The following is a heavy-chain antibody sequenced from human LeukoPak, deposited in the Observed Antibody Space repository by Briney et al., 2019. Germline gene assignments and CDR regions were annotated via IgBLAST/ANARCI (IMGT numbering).Heavy chain of an antibody. Sequence: GGSLRLSCVVSGISLSNYAMTWVRRAPGKGLEWVSYISERGGSTTYADSVKGRFTISRDNVNSSLYLQMNRLRPEDTAIYYCARDVRAGSGGYPSPTYWAQGTLVTVSS. CDR3: ARDVRAGSGGYPSPTY. D-gene: IGHD3-10*01. CDR1: GISLSNYA. CDR2: ISERGGST. J-gene: IGHJ4*02. V-gene: IGHV3-23*01.